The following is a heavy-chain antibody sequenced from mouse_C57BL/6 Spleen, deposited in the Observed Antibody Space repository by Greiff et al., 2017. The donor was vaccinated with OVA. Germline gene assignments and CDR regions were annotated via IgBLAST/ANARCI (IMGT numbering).Heavy chain of an antibody. D-gene: IGHD2-3*01. CDR3: ARRTDGTGAWFAY. CDR2: IYPRSGNT. Sequence: QVQLKESGAELARPGASVKLSCKASGYTFTSYGISWVKQRTGQGLEWIGEIYPRSGNTYYNEKFKGKATLTADKSSSTAYMELRSLTSEDSAVYFCARRTDGTGAWFAYWGQGTLVTVSA. J-gene: IGHJ3*01. CDR1: GYTFTSYG. V-gene: IGHV1-81*01.